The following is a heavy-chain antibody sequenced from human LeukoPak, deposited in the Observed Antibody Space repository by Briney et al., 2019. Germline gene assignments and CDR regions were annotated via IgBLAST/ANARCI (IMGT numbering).Heavy chain of an antibody. CDR1: GYSLTDYV. D-gene: IGHD3-9*01. J-gene: IGHJ4*02. CDR2: INTNTGNP. Sequence: ASVKVSCKASGYSLTDYVINWVRQAPGQGLEWMGSINTNTGNPTYAPGFTGRFVFSFDISVRTTYLQIRSLKAEDTAVYYCARDVSAYYDILIGYNPFDYWGQGTLVTVSS. CDR3: ARDVSAYYDILIGYNPFDY. V-gene: IGHV7-4-1*02.